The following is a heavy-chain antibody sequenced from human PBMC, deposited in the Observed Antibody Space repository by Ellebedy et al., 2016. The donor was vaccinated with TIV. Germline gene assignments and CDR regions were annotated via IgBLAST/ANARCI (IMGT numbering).Heavy chain of an antibody. D-gene: IGHD2-21*02. CDR3: ARDLGVTTAAHGS. CDR1: GFTFDAYG. V-gene: IGHV3-9*01. Sequence: SLKISCEAAGFTFDAYGMHWVRQAPGRGLEWVAGILWNNGATGYADSVKGRFTISRDNARNYLYLQMNSLRVEDTALYYCARDLGVTTAAHGSWGQGTLVAVSS. CDR2: ILWNNGAT. J-gene: IGHJ5*02.